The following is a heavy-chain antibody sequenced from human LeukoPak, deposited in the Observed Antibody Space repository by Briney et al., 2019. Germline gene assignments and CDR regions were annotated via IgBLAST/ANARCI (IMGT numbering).Heavy chain of an antibody. CDR2: IYYSGST. CDR1: GGSISSSSYY. V-gene: IGHV4-61*01. D-gene: IGHD4/OR15-4a*01. CDR3: ARSRGLYNWFDP. J-gene: IGHJ5*02. Sequence: SETLSLTCTGAGGSISSSSYYWSWIRQPPGKGLEWIGYIYYSGSTNYNPSLKSRVTISVDTSKNQFSLKLSSVTAADTAVYYCARSRGLYNWFDPWGQGTLVTVSS.